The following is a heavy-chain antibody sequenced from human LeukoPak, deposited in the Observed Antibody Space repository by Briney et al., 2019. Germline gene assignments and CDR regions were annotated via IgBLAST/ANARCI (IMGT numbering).Heavy chain of an antibody. Sequence: GGSLRLSCAASGFTFSSYGMHWVRQAPGKGLEWVAVISYDGSNKYYADSVKGRFTISRDNSKSTLYLQMNSLRAEDTAVYYCAYPDSMNYYGMDVWGQGTTVTVSS. J-gene: IGHJ6*02. V-gene: IGHV3-30*03. CDR3: AYPDSMNYYGMDV. CDR1: GFTFSSYG. CDR2: ISYDGSNK. D-gene: IGHD2-15*01.